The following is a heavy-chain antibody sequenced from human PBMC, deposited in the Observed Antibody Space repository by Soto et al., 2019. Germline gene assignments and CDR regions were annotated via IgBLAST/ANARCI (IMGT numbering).Heavy chain of an antibody. D-gene: IGHD2-21*02. CDR3: ARLPKGSLVTA. V-gene: IGHV3-48*01. Sequence: GGSLRLSCVGSGFSFSDYSMNWVRQAPGKGLQWVSYISSSSDKTYYADSVKGRFTVSRDNAKNALFLQMNSLRGDDTATYFCARLPKGSLVTAWGQGTRVTVSS. CDR1: GFSFSDYS. CDR2: ISSSSDKT. J-gene: IGHJ4*02.